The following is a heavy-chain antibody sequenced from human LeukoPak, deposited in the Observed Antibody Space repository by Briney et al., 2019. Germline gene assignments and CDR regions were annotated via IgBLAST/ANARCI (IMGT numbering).Heavy chain of an antibody. CDR1: AFIFSGHW. V-gene: IGHV3-7*03. CDR2: IKEDGSER. J-gene: IGHJ5*02. Sequence: QTGGSLRLSCEGSAFIFSGHWMNWVRQTPGKGLEWVASIKEDGSERQYVDSVKGRFSISRDNTKGSLFLQLNSLRAEDTAVYYCARVVVSAGGVLDPWGQGTLVTVSS. D-gene: IGHD1-26*01. CDR3: ARVVVSAGGVLDP.